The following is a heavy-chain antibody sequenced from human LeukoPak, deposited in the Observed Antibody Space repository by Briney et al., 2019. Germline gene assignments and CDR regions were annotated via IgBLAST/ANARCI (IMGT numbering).Heavy chain of an antibody. J-gene: IGHJ6*03. CDR2: RNPNSGNT. Sequence: ASVKVSCKASGYTFTSYDINWVRQATGQGLEWMGWRNPNSGNTGYAQKFQGRVTKTRNTSISTAYMELSSLRSEDTAVYYCARGVRHYDFWSGYSGAYYMDVWGKGTTVTVSS. D-gene: IGHD3-3*01. CDR1: GYTFTSYD. CDR3: ARGVRHYDFWSGYSGAYYMDV. V-gene: IGHV1-8*01.